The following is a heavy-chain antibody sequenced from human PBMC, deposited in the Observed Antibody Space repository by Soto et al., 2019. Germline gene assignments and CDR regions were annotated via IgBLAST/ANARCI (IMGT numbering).Heavy chain of an antibody. CDR2: IYPGDSDT. V-gene: IGHV5-51*01. CDR1: SSTGFW. Sequence: SSTGFWIGRIIKKTGKGLEWMGIIYPGDSDTRYSPSFQGQVTISADKSISTAYLQWSSLKASDTAMYYCARHICGGDCYTYYYYYGMDVWGQGTTVTVSS. D-gene: IGHD2-21*02. J-gene: IGHJ6*02. CDR3: ARHICGGDCYTYYYYYGMDV.